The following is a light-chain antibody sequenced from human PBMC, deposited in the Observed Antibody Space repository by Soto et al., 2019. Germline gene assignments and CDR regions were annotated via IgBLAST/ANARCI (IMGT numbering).Light chain of an antibody. CDR1: QSVSSSY. J-gene: IGKJ1*01. Sequence: EIVLTQSPGTLSLSPGERATLSCRASQSVSSSYLAWYQQKPAQAPRLLLYGASARAPGIPATFSGGGSGAEYTLPTSSLQSEDFAVYYCQQYDKWPRTFGQGTKVDIK. CDR3: QQYDKWPRT. V-gene: IGKV3-15*01. CDR2: GAS.